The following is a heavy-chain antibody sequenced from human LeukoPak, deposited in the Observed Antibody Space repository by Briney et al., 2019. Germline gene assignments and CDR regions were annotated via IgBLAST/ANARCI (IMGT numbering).Heavy chain of an antibody. V-gene: IGHV1-2*06. Sequence: ASVKVSCKASGYTFTGYYMHWVRQAPGQGLEWMGRINPNSGGTNYAQKFQGRVTMTRDTSISTAYMELSRLRSDDTAVYYCARDHPAYYYDSSGYSVAYWGQGTPVTVSS. CDR2: INPNSGGT. J-gene: IGHJ4*02. D-gene: IGHD3-22*01. CDR3: ARDHPAYYYDSSGYSVAY. CDR1: GYTFTGYY.